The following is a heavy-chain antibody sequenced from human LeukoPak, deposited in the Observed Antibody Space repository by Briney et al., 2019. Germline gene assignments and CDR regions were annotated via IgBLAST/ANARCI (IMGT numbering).Heavy chain of an antibody. CDR1: GYSFTDYY. V-gene: IGHV1-2*02. CDR2: INPNSRGT. J-gene: IGHJ1*01. CDR3: ARGAVAEQSEYFQY. D-gene: IGHD6-19*01. Sequence: ASVKVSCKASGYSFTDYYMHWVRQAPGQELEWMGWINPNSRGTNYAQKFQGRVTMTRDTSISTAYMEVSRLRSDDTAVYYCARGAVAEQSEYFQYWGQGTLVTVSS.